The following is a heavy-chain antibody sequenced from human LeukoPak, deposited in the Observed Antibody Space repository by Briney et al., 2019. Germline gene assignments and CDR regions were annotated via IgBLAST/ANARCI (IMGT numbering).Heavy chain of an antibody. CDR1: GFTFTDYW. D-gene: IGHD6-13*01. CDR3: ARDGTAADLYFDL. Sequence: GGSLRLSCEVSGFTFTDYWMNWVRQAPGKGPEWVASIRQDGSEKTYVDSVKGRFTISRDNTKNPLSLQLNGLRAEDTAVYYCARDGTAADLYFDLWGQGTLVTVSS. CDR2: IRQDGSEK. J-gene: IGHJ4*01. V-gene: IGHV3-7*01.